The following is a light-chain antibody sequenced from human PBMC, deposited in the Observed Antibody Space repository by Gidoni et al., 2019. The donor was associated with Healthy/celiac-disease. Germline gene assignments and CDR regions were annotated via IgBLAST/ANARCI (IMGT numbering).Light chain of an antibody. J-gene: IGKJ3*01. CDR1: QSISSY. CDR3: QQSYSTLH. V-gene: IGKV1-39*01. Sequence: DIQMTQSPSSLSASVGDRVTITCRASQSISSYLNWYQQKPGKAPKLLIYAASSLQSGVPSRFSGSGSGTDFTLTISSLQPEDFATYYCQQSYSTLHFXPXTKVXIK. CDR2: AAS.